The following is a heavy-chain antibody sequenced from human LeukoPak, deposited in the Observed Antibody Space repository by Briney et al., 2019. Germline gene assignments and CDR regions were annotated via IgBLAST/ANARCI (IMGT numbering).Heavy chain of an antibody. CDR3: ARAERFLEWLSYFDY. Sequence: AASVKVSCKASGYTFTGYYMHWVRQAPGQGLEWMGWINPNSGGTNYAQKFQGRVTMTRDTSISTAYMELSRLRSDDTAVYYCARAERFLEWLSYFDYWGQGTLVTVSS. V-gene: IGHV1-2*02. J-gene: IGHJ4*02. CDR1: GYTFTGYY. D-gene: IGHD3-3*01. CDR2: INPNSGGT.